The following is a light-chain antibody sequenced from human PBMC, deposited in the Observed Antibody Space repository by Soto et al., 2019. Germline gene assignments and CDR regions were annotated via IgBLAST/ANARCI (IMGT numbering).Light chain of an antibody. CDR3: HHYGSTPLFI. Sequence: EVVLTQSPCTLSLSPGERATLSCRASQSISSTYLAWYQQKPGQPPRLLIYGASTRATDIPDRFSGSGSGTDFTLTISRLEPEDFAVDYCHHYGSTPLFIFGPGTKVDIK. CDR1: QSISSTY. V-gene: IGKV3-20*01. J-gene: IGKJ3*01. CDR2: GAS.